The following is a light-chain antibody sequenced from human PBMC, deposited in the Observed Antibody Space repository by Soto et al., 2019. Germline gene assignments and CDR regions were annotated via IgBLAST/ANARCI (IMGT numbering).Light chain of an antibody. J-gene: IGKJ5*01. V-gene: IGKV1-39*01. CDR2: DAS. Sequence: IQITNSPSTLSASVGDRVTITCRASQTISSWLAWYQQKPGKAPKLLIYDASNLETGVPSRFSGSGSGTDFTLTISSLQPEDFATYYCQQSYSTPHTFGQGRRLEIK. CDR3: QQSYSTPHT. CDR1: QTISSW.